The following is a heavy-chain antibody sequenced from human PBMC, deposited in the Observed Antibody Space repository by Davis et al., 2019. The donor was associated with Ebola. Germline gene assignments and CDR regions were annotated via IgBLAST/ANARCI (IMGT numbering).Heavy chain of an antibody. J-gene: IGHJ6*02. V-gene: IGHV3-7*01. CDR2: IKQDGSEK. Sequence: GGSLRLFCAASGFTFSSYWMSWVRQAPGKGLEWVANIKQDGSEKYYVDSVKGRFTISRDNAKNSLYLQMNSLRAEDTAVYYCARDGSAGFWSGFYYYYYGMDVWGQGTTVTVSS. CDR1: GFTFSSYW. D-gene: IGHD3-3*01. CDR3: ARDGSAGFWSGFYYYYYGMDV.